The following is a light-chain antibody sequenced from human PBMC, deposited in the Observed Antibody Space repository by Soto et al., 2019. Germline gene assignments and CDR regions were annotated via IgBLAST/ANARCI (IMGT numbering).Light chain of an antibody. CDR2: GAS. CDR3: QQYNSYSGT. J-gene: IGKJ3*01. V-gene: IGKV3-20*01. Sequence: EIVLTQSPGTLSLSPGERATLSCRASQSVSSSYLAWYQQKPGQAPRLLIYGASSRATGIPDRFSGSGSGTDFTLTISSLEPEDFATYYCQQYNSYSGTFGPGTKVDNK. CDR1: QSVSSSY.